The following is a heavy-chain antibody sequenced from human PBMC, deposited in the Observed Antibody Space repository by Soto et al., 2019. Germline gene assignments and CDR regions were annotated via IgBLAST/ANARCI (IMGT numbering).Heavy chain of an antibody. D-gene: IGHD3-10*01. CDR1: GGSISSGGYS. V-gene: IGHV4-30-2*01. J-gene: IGHJ5*02. CDR3: ARYYGSGSYYPESWFDP. CDR2: IYHSGST. Sequence: SETLSLTCAVSGGSISSGGYSWSWIRQPPGKGLEWIGYIYHSGSTYYNPSLKSRVTISVDRSKNQFSLKLSSVTAADTAVYYCARYYGSGSYYPESWFDPWGQGTLVTVYS.